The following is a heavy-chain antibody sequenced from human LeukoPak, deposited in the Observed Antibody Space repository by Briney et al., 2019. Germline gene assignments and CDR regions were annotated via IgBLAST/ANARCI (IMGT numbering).Heavy chain of an antibody. Sequence: ASVKVSCKASGYTFTGYYMNWVRQAPGQGLEWMGRINTNTGNPTYAQGFTGRFVFSLDTSVSTAYLQISSLKAEDTAVYYCAASYDSSGSNFDYWGQGTLVTVSS. D-gene: IGHD3-22*01. V-gene: IGHV7-4-1*02. CDR2: INTNTGNP. CDR1: GYTFTGYY. J-gene: IGHJ4*02. CDR3: AASYDSSGSNFDY.